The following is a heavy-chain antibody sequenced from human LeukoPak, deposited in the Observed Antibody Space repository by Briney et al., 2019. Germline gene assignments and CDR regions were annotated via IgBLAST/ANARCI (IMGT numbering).Heavy chain of an antibody. D-gene: IGHD5-12*01. V-gene: IGHV3-21*01. J-gene: IGHJ3*02. Sequence: GGSLRLSCATSGFTFSSYSMNWVRQAPGKGLEWVSSISSSSSYIYYADSVKGRFTISRDNAKNSLYLQMNGLRAEDTAVYYCARVTNNGYDGTFDIWGQGTMVTVSS. CDR3: ARVTNNGYDGTFDI. CDR2: ISSSSSYI. CDR1: GFTFSSYS.